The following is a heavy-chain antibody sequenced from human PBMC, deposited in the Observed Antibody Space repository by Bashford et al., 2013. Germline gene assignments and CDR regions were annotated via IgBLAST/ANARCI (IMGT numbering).Heavy chain of an antibody. V-gene: IGHV1-18*01. CDR2: ISAYNGNT. CDR1: GYTFTSYG. J-gene: IGHJ4*02. D-gene: IGHD6-19*01. Sequence: VASVKVSCKASGYTFTSYGISWVRQAPGQGLEWMGWISAYNGNTNYAQKLQGRVTMTTDTSTSTAYMELRSLRSDDTALYYCAQDSIAGWLSADSWGQGTLVTVSS. CDR3: AQDSIAGWLSADS.